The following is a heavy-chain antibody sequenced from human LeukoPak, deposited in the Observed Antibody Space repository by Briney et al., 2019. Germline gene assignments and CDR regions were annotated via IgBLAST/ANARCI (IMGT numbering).Heavy chain of an antibody. CDR2: ISYDGSNK. J-gene: IGHJ6*02. V-gene: IGHV3-30-3*01. CDR1: GFTFSSYA. Sequence: GGFLRLSCAASGFTFSSYAMHWVRQAPGKGLEWVAVISYDGSNKYYADSVKGRFTISRDNSKNTLYLQMNSLRAEDTAVYYCARGTRYSSGWYEFYYYYGMDVWGQGTTVTVSS. D-gene: IGHD6-19*01. CDR3: ARGTRYSSGWYEFYYYYGMDV.